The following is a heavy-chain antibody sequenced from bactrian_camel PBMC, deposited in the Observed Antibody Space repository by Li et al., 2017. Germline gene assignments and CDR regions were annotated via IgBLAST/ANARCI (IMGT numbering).Heavy chain of an antibody. D-gene: IGHD3*01. J-gene: IGHJ4*01. CDR1: GITFSRHD. CDR3: ARGGRLTSVSDLSAGITW. CDR2: ITSLPSLFRTA. Sequence: HVQLVESGGGSVQAGGSLRLSCVASGITFSRHDMSWVRQAPGKEVEWVAGITSLPSLFRTASYADSVKGRFTISRDNAKNTLYLRMNNLKTEDTAVYYCARGGRLTSVSDLSAGITWRGQGTQVTVS. V-gene: IGHV3-2*01.